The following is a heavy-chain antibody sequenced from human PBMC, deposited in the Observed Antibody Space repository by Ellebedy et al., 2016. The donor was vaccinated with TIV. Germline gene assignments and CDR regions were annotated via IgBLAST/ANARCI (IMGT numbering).Heavy chain of an antibody. D-gene: IGHD4-23*01. CDR2: ITESGGNT. Sequence: PGGSLRLSCAASGFTFSGYWMSLVRQAPGKGLEWVSAITESGGNTYYADSVKGRFTISRANSKDTLYLQMHSLRAEDTAIYYCTRDPVGVVPALDVWGQGTMVTVSS. CDR3: TRDPVGVVPALDV. J-gene: IGHJ3*01. CDR1: GFTFSGYW. V-gene: IGHV3-23*01.